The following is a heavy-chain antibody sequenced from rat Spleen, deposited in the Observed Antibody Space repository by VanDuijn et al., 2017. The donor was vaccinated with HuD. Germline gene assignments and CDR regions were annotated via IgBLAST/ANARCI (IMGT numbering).Heavy chain of an antibody. CDR1: GFSLTSYN. Sequence: QVQLKESGPGLVQPSQTLSLTCTVSGFSLTSYNVHWVRQPTGKGLEWMGVIWTGGNTDYNSALQSRLSISRDTSKSQIFLKMNSLQTDDTGTYYCTIHPRYWGQGVMVTVSS. J-gene: IGHJ2*01. V-gene: IGHV2-30*01. CDR3: TIHPRY. CDR2: IWTGGNT. D-gene: IGHD3-1*01.